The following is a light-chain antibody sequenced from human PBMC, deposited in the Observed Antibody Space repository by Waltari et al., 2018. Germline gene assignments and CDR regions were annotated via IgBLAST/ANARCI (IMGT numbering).Light chain of an antibody. V-gene: IGKV1-5*03. CDR1: QSIGSW. CDR3: QQYSSEST. CDR2: KAS. J-gene: IGKJ1*01. Sequence: DIQMTQSPSTLSASVGDRVTITCRASQSIGSWLAWYQQKPGKAPKLLIYKASSLETGVPSRFSGSGSGTEFTLTISSLQPDDFATYDCQQYSSESTFGQGTKVEIK.